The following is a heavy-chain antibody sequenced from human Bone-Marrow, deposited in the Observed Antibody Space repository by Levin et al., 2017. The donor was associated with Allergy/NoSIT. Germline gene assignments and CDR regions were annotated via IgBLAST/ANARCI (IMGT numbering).Heavy chain of an antibody. CDR1: GFTFSSYG. V-gene: IGHV3-30*18. CDR2: ISYDGSNK. J-gene: IGHJ4*02. Sequence: PGGSLRLSCAASGFTFSSYGMHWVRQAPGKGLEWVAVISYDGSNKYYADSVKGRFTISRDNSKNTLYLQMNSLRAEDTAVYYCAKSSYGYFLDYWGQGTLVTVSS. D-gene: IGHD5-18*01. CDR3: AKSSYGYFLDY.